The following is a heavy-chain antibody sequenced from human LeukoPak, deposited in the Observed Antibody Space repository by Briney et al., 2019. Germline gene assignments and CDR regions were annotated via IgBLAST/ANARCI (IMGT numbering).Heavy chain of an antibody. J-gene: IGHJ3*02. D-gene: IGHD3-22*01. CDR1: GGSISSSNW. CDR3: ARDPDYYYDSSGYYLTSDAFDI. V-gene: IGHV4-4*02. CDR2: IYHSGST. Sequence: SETLSLTCAVSGGSISSSNWWSWVRQPPGKGLEWIGEIYHSGSTNYNPSLKSRVTISVDKSKNQFSLKLSSVTAADTAVYYCARDPDYYYDSSGYYLTSDAFDIWGQGTMVTVSS.